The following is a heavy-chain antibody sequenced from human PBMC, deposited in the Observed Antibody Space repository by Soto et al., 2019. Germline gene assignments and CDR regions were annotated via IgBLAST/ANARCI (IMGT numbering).Heavy chain of an antibody. D-gene: IGHD5-18*01. CDR3: ARTPRGYSYVPSFLHY. V-gene: IGHV3-21*04. J-gene: IGHJ4*02. CDR2: ISSSSSYI. Sequence: GLLRRYCAASGFTFSSYSMNWVRQAPGKGLEWVSSISSSSSYIYYADSVKGRFTISRDNAKNSLYLQMNSLRAEDTAVYYCARTPRGYSYVPSFLHYWGQGTPVTVSS. CDR1: GFTFSSYS.